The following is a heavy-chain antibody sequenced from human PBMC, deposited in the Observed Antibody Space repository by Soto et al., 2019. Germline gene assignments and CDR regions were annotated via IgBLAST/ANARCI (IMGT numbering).Heavy chain of an antibody. Sequence: QVRLEESGPGRVKPSETLSLICSVSGGSVNNANYFWNWIRHHPENGMEWIGYIYYSGSTRYNPSFKTRATLSIDTSKNQFSLRLNSVTVADTAVYFCARDADYGGSRGGMDVWGRGTTVTVSS. J-gene: IGHJ6*02. D-gene: IGHD4-17*01. CDR2: IYYSGST. CDR3: ARDADYGGSRGGMDV. V-gene: IGHV4-31*03. CDR1: GGSVNNANYF.